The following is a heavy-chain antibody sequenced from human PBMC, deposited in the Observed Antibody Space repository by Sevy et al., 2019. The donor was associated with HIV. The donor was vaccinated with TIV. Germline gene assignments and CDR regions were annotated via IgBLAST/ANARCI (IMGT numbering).Heavy chain of an antibody. Sequence: GGSLRLSCAASGFTFSDYYMSWIRQAPGKGLEWLSSISDDSRYIYYSYSVKGRFTISRANAKNLLYLQMNNLRVEDTAIYYCARDFTIFGVVSGIDYWGQGNLVTVSS. V-gene: IGHV3-11*05. J-gene: IGHJ4*02. CDR3: ARDFTIFGVVSGIDY. CDR2: ISDDSRYI. CDR1: GFTFSDYY. D-gene: IGHD3-3*01.